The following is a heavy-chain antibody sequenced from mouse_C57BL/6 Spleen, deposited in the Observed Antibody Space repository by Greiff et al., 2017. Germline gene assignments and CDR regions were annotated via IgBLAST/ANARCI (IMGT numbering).Heavy chain of an antibody. V-gene: IGHV3-6*01. CDR3: AKTSSYYYAMDY. CDR1: GYSITSGYY. Sequence: EVQLQQSGPGLVKPSQSLSLTCSVTGYSITSGYYWNWIRQFPGNKLEWMGYISYDGSNNYNPSLKNRISITRDTSKNQFFLKLNSVTTEDTATYYCAKTSSYYYAMDYWGQGTSVTVSS. J-gene: IGHJ4*01. CDR2: ISYDGSN.